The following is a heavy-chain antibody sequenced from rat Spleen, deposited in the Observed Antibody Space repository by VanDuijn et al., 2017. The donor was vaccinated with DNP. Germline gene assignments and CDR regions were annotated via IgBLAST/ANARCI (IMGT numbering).Heavy chain of an antibody. V-gene: IGHV5-31*01. J-gene: IGHJ3*01. Sequence: EVQLVESGGDLVQPGRSLKLSCVASGFTFSDYYMAWIRQVPGKGLEWVASITSSGGSTYYPDSVKGRFTISRDNAKNTLYLQMNSLRSEDTATYYCARDQGEGGQGTLVTVSS. D-gene: IGHD1-11*01. CDR2: ITSSGGST. CDR3: ARDQGE. CDR1: GFTFSDYY.